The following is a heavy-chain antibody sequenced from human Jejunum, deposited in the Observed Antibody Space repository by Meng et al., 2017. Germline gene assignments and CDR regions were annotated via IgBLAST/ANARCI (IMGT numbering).Heavy chain of an antibody. D-gene: IGHD5-12*01. Sequence: QLQEPGPGLVKPSGTLSLPCAVSGGSISGSNWWSWVRQPPGKGLEWIGEIYHTGSTNYNPSLKSRVTMSLDKSKNQFFLDLTSVTAADTAVYYCARDLLGPAIAASGYFDPWGQGTLVTVSS. CDR2: IYHTGST. V-gene: IGHV4-4*02. CDR3: ARDLLGPAIAASGYFDP. CDR1: GGSISGSNW. J-gene: IGHJ5*02.